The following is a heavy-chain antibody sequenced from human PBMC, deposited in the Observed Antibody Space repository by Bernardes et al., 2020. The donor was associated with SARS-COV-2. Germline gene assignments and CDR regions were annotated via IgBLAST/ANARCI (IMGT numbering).Heavy chain of an antibody. J-gene: IGHJ5*02. CDR1: GGSISSYY. V-gene: IGHV4-4*07. CDR2: IYTSGST. D-gene: IGHD2-15*01. CDR3: ARGDCSGGSCYQRKGWFDP. Sequence: TLSLTCTVSGGSISSYYWSWIRQPAGKGLEWIGRIYTSGSTNYNPSLKSRVTMSVDTSKNQFSLKLSSVTAADTAVYYCARGDCSGGSCYQRKGWFDPWGQGTLVTVSS.